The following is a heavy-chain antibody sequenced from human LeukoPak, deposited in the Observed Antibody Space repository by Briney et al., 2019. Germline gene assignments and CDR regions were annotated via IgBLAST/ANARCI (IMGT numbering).Heavy chain of an antibody. CDR3: AKVGWLFAYYYGMDV. D-gene: IGHD3-22*01. Sequence: GGSLRLSCAASGFTFSTYAMHWVRQAPGKGLEWVAVISYDGSNKYYADSVKGRFTISRGNSKNTLYLQMNSLRAEDTAVYYCAKVGWLFAYYYGMDVWGQGTTVTVSS. CDR2: ISYDGSNK. J-gene: IGHJ6*02. CDR1: GFTFSTYA. V-gene: IGHV3-30*18.